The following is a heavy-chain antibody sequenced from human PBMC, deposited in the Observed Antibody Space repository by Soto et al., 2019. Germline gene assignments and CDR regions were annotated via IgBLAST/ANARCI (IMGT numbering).Heavy chain of an antibody. CDR1: GGSISSSSYY. V-gene: IGHV4-39*01. CDR3: ARAGDYGDYHNWFDP. Sequence: LSLTCTVSGGSISSSSYYWGWIRQPPGKGLEWIGSIYYSGSTYYNPSLKSRVTISVDTSKNQFSLKLSSVTAADTAVYYCARAGDYGDYHNWFDPWGQGTLVTVSS. D-gene: IGHD4-17*01. J-gene: IGHJ5*02. CDR2: IYYSGST.